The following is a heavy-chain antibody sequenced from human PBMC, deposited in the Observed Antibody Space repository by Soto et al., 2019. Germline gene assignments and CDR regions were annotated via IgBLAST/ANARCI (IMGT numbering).Heavy chain of an antibody. CDR3: ASGGSSLNFDS. CDR2: INAGNGNT. D-gene: IGHD6-6*01. V-gene: IGHV1-3*01. Sequence: GASVKVSCKASGYTFTTYAIHWVRQAPGQRLEWMGWINAGNGNTKYSQRFQGRVTITRDTSASTASMELNSLRSEDTAVYYCASGGSSLNFDSWGQGTLVTVSS. J-gene: IGHJ4*02. CDR1: GYTFTTYA.